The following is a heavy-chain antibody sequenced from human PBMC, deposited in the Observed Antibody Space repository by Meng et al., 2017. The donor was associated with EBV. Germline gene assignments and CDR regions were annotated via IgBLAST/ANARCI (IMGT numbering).Heavy chain of an antibody. V-gene: IGHV1-69*01. J-gene: IGHJ4*02. CDR1: GGFRRSFA. CDR3: ASAEHYGDYVFEY. CDR2: IIPLFHTT. D-gene: IGHD4-17*01. Sequence: GRLLQAGAALKQLGSAVKVSCNTAGGFRRSFAISWVRQAPGQGLEWMGGIIPLFHTTNYAQKFQGRLHIIADESSATTYMELSSLRSEDTAIYYCASAEHYGDYVFEYWGQGTLVTVSS.